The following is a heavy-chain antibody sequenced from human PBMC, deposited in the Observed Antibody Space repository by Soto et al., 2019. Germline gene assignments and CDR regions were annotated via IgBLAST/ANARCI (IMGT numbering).Heavy chain of an antibody. CDR2: IYYSGST. CDR1: GGSISSGGYY. Sequence: PSETLSLTCTVSGGSISSGGYYWSWIRQHPRKGMEWIGYIYYSGSTYYNPSLKSRVTISVDTSKNQFSLKLSSVTAADTAVYYCARACSGGSCYPHYYYYGMDVWGQGTTVTVSS. CDR3: ARACSGGSCYPHYYYYGMDV. V-gene: IGHV4-31*03. J-gene: IGHJ6*02. D-gene: IGHD2-15*01.